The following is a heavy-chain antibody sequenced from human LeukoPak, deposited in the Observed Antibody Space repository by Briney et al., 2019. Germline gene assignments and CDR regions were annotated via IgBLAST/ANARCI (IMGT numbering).Heavy chain of an antibody. D-gene: IGHD1-7*01. Sequence: PGGSLRLSCAASGFTFSSYSMNWVRQAPGKGLEWVSSISSSSSYIYYADSVKGRFTISRDNAKNSLYLQMNSLGAEDTAVYYCARDLDNWNYVDWGQGTLVTVSS. CDR2: ISSSSSYI. CDR3: ARDLDNWNYVD. V-gene: IGHV3-21*01. CDR1: GFTFSSYS. J-gene: IGHJ4*02.